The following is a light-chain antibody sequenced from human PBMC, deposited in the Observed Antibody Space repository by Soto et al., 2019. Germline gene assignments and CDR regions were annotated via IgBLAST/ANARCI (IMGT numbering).Light chain of an antibody. V-gene: IGLV3-1*01. Sequence: SYELTQPPSVSVSTGRTASITCSGDKLGDKYACWYQQKPGQSPVLVIYQDSKRPSGIPERFSGSNSGNTATLTISGTQAMDETDYYCQAWDSSTGVVFGGGTKLTVL. J-gene: IGLJ2*01. CDR3: QAWDSSTGVV. CDR1: KLGDKY. CDR2: QDS.